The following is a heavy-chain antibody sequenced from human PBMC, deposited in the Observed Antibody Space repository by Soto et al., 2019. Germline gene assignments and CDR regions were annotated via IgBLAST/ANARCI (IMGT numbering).Heavy chain of an antibody. CDR3: ARGDYGDYTGSNDAFDI. CDR2: IIPIFGTA. D-gene: IGHD4-17*01. CDR1: GGTFSSYA. J-gene: IGHJ3*02. Sequence: QVQLVQSGAEVKKPGSSVKVSCKASGGTFSSYAISWVRQAPGQGLEWMGGIIPIFGTANYAQKFQGRVTITADDSTSTAYMELSSLRSEDTAVYYCARGDYGDYTGSNDAFDIWGQGTMVTVSS. V-gene: IGHV1-69*12.